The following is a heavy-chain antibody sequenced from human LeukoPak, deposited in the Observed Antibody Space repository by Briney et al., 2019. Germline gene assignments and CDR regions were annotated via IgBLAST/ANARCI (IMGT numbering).Heavy chain of an antibody. Sequence: GASVKASCKASGYTFISYDINWVRQATGQGLESMGWMNPNSGNAGYVQKFQGRVTMTRNTSISTAYMELSSLRSEDTAVYYCARGHFTTVTSYHMDVWGKGTTVTVSS. J-gene: IGHJ6*03. V-gene: IGHV1-8*02. CDR3: ARGHFTTVTSYHMDV. D-gene: IGHD4-17*01. CDR1: GYTFISYD. CDR2: MNPNSGNA.